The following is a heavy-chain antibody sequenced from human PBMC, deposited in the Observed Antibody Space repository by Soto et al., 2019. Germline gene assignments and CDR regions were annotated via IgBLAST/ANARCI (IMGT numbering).Heavy chain of an antibody. CDR1: GGSISSYY. CDR3: ARLGALNWFDP. V-gene: IGHV4-59*01. J-gene: IGHJ5*02. CDR2: IYYSGST. Sequence: ETLSLTCTVSGGSISSYYWSWIRQPPGKGLEWIGYIYYSGSTNYNPSLKSRVTISVDTSKNQFSLKLSSVTAADTAVYYCARLGALNWFDPWGQGTLVTVSS. D-gene: IGHD3-16*01.